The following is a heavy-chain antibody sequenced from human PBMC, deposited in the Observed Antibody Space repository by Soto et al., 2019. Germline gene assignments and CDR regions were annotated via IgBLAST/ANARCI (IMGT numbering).Heavy chain of an antibody. CDR3: AGPVACSTASFIR. CDR1: GFTFSSYS. J-gene: IGHJ4*02. CDR2: ISSSSNSI. Sequence: EVQLVESGGGLLQPGGSLRLSCAASGFTFSSYSMTWVRQATGCGPEWVSYISSSSNSIYYADSVNGRFTISRDNAKNSLHLTMNRLRSEYRAGYSCAGPVACSTASFIRWGKGTLVTVSS. D-gene: IGHD2-2*01. V-gene: IGHV3-48*01.